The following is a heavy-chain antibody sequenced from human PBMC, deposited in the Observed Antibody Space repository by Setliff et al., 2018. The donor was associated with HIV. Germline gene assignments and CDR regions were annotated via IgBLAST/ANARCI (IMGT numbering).Heavy chain of an antibody. Sequence: GGSLKISCQSSGYVFTSHWIGWVRQQAGKCLEWMGFIYPGDSDARYGPSFQGQVTISADKSISTAYLQWSSLKASDTAIYYCVRSGGFGELYCFWGQGTLVTVSS. J-gene: IGHJ4*02. CDR1: GYVFTSHW. CDR2: IYPGDSDA. D-gene: IGHD3-10*01. V-gene: IGHV5-51*01. CDR3: VRSGGFGELYCF.